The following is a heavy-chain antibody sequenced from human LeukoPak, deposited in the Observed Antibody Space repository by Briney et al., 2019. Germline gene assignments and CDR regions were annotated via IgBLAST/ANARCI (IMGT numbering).Heavy chain of an antibody. J-gene: IGHJ4*02. V-gene: IGHV3-7*03. CDR3: ARDHNYGSDY. CDR1: GFTFGNYD. CDR2: IKEDGSEK. Sequence: GGSLRLSCAASGFTFGNYDYVWVRQAPGKGLEWVANIKEDGSEKYYVDSVKGRFTISRDSAKNSLYLQMNSLRVEDTAVYCCARDHNYGSDYWGQGTLVTVSS. D-gene: IGHD5-18*01.